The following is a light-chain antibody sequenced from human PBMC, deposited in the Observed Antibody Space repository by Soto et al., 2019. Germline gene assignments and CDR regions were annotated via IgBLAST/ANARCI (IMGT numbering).Light chain of an antibody. J-gene: IGKJ1*01. V-gene: IGKV1-5*01. CDR3: QQYNSYWT. CDR1: QSISSW. CDR2: DAS. Sequence: DIHMTQSPSTLSASVVDRVTITCRASQSISSWLAWYQQKPGKAPKLLIYDASSLESGFPSRFSGSGSGTEFTLTISSLQPDDFATYYCQQYNSYWTFGQGTKV.